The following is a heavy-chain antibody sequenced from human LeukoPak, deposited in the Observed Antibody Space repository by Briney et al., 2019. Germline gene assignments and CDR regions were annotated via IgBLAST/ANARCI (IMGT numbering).Heavy chain of an antibody. CDR3: ATSRLIVVVPAAPLDY. V-gene: IGHV1-69-2*01. D-gene: IGHD2-2*01. CDR2: VDPEDGET. CDR1: GYTFTDYY. Sequence: ASVNVSCKVSGYTFTDYYMHWVQQAPGKGLEWMGLVDPEDGETIYAEKFQGRVTITADTSTDTAYMELSRLRSEDTAVYYCATSRLIVVVPAAPLDYWGQGTLVTVSS. J-gene: IGHJ4*02.